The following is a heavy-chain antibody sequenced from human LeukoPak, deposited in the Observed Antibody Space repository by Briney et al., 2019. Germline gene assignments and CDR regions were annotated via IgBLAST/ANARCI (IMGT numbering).Heavy chain of an antibody. Sequence: GGSLRLSCAASGFTFSSYAMSWVRQAPGKGLEWASAISGSGGSTYYADSVKGRFTISRDNSKNTLYLQMNSLRAEDTAVYYCAKLPRYYDILTGYYLIDYWGQGTLVTVSS. CDR1: GFTFSSYA. J-gene: IGHJ4*02. D-gene: IGHD3-9*01. CDR3: AKLPRYYDILTGYYLIDY. V-gene: IGHV3-23*01. CDR2: ISGSGGST.